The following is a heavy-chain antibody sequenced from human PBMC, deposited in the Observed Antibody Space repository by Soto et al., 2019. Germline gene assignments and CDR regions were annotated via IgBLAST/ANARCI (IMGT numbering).Heavy chain of an antibody. V-gene: IGHV1-18*01. J-gene: IGHJ4*02. CDR3: ARGRDGDY. CDR1: GYAFTTYG. Sequence: QVHLVQSGAEVKKPGASVKVSCQGSGYAFTTYGITWVRQAPGQGLEWMGWISAYNGNTNYAQKLQGRVTVTRDTSKSTAYMELRSLRYDDTAVYYCARGRDGDYWGQGALVTVPS. D-gene: IGHD6-6*01. CDR2: ISAYNGNT.